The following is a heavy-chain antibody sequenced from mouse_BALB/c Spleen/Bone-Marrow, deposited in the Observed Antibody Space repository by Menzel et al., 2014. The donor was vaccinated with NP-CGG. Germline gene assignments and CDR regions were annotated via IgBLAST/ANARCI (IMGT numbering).Heavy chain of an antibody. J-gene: IGHJ4*01. CDR2: VYPGSGST. V-gene: IGHV1-84*02. D-gene: IGHD3-1*01. Sequence: QQSGPELVKPGASVKISCKASGYTFTDYYINWVKQKPGQGLEWIGWVYPGSGSTKYNEKFKGKATLTVDTSSSXAYMQLSSLTSEDTAVYFCANLGRYAMDYWGQGTSVTVSS. CDR3: ANLGRYAMDY. CDR1: GYTFTDYY.